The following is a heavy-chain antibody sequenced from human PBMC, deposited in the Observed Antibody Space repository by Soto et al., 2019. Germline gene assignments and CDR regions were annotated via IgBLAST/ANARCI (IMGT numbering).Heavy chain of an antibody. CDR2: IIPIFSTT. J-gene: IGHJ3*02. CDR3: AREVAADGTFREDVFDI. D-gene: IGHD6-13*01. V-gene: IGHV1-69*12. CDR1: GGTFSNHA. Sequence: QVHLVQSGAEVKKPGSSVKVSCKAPGGTFSNHAINWVRQAPGQGLEWMGRIIPIFSTTNYAQKFQGRVTMTADASTITAYLELSSLKQNDTGVYYCAREVAADGTFREDVFDIWGQGTLVTVSS.